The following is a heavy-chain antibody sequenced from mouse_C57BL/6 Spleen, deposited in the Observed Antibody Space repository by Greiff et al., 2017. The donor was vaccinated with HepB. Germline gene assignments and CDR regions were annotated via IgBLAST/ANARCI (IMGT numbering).Heavy chain of an antibody. V-gene: IGHV1-42*01. J-gene: IGHJ2*01. Sequence: EVKLQESGPELVKPGASVKISCKASGYSFTGYYMNWVKQSPEKSLEWIGEINPSTGGTTYNQKFKAKATLTVDKSSSTAYMQLKSLTSEDSAVYYCATTVVANFDYWGQGTTLTVSS. CDR3: ATTVVANFDY. CDR1: GYSFTGYY. D-gene: IGHD1-1*01. CDR2: INPSTGGT.